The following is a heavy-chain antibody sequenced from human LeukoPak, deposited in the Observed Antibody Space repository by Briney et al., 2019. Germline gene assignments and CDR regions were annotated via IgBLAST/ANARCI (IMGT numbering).Heavy chain of an antibody. CDR2: ISGSDDNT. CDR1: GFTFRTYA. V-gene: IGHV3-23*01. Sequence: PRGSLRLSCAASGFTFRTYAMSWVRQALGKGLEWVSAISGSDDNTYYADSVRGRFTISRDNSKNTLYLQMNSLRAEDTAIYFCAKSRSGDSSCYNYWRQGTLVTVSS. J-gene: IGHJ4*02. D-gene: IGHD2-15*01. CDR3: AKSRSGDSSCYNY.